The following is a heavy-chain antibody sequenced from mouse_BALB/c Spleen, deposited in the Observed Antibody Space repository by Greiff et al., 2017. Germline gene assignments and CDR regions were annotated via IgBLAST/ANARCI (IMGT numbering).Heavy chain of an antibody. CDR3: TRYHYGYYAMDY. V-gene: IGHV1S81*02. D-gene: IGHD1-2*01. CDR2: INPSNGGT. Sequence: QVQLQQPGAELVKPGASVKLSCKASGYTFTSYYMYWVKQRPGQGLEWIGGINPSNGGTNFNEKFKSKATLTVDKSSSTAYMQLSSLTSEDSAVYYCTRYHYGYYAMDYWGQGTSVTVSS. CDR1: GYTFTSYY. J-gene: IGHJ4*01.